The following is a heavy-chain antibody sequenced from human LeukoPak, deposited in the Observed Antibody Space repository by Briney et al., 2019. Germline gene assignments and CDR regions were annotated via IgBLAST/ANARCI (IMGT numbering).Heavy chain of an antibody. CDR3: ARGLTPPTVN. V-gene: IGHV4-34*01. J-gene: IGHJ4*02. Sequence: PSETLSLTCAVYGGSFSGYYWSWIRQPPGKGLEGIGEINHSGSTNYNPSLKSQVTISVDTSKNQFSLKLSSVTAADTAVYYCARGLTPPTVNWGQGTLVTVSS. D-gene: IGHD4-17*01. CDR2: INHSGST. CDR1: GGSFSGYY.